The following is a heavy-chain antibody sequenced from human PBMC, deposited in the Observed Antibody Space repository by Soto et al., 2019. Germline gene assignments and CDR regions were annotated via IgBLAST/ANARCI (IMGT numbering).Heavy chain of an antibody. Sequence: QVQLQESGPGLVKPSETLSLTCTVSGGSVSSGHYYWSLIRQPPGKGLEWIGYIYYSGSTDYNPSLRSRGTMSLDTSKNQFSLKLSSVTAADTAVYYCATGNSSGLFFDYWGQGTLVTVSS. CDR3: ATGNSSGLFFDY. D-gene: IGHD6-19*01. J-gene: IGHJ4*02. CDR1: GGSVSSGHYY. V-gene: IGHV4-61*01. CDR2: IYYSGST.